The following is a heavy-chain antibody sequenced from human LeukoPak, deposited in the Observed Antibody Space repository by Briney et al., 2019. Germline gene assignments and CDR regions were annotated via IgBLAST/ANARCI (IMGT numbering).Heavy chain of an antibody. D-gene: IGHD4-11*01. Sequence: GGSLRLSCAASGFIFSSYAMSWVRQAPGKGLERVSAISGCGGNSYYADSVKGRFTISRDNSENTLYLQMNSLRAEDSAVYYCAKRNINSVNWFDPWGQGTLVTFSS. CDR3: AKRNINSVNWFDP. V-gene: IGHV3-23*01. CDR2: ISGCGGNS. J-gene: IGHJ5*02. CDR1: GFIFSSYA.